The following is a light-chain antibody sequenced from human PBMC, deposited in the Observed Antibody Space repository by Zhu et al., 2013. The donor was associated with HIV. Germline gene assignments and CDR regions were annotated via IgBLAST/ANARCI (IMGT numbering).Light chain of an antibody. Sequence: EIVLTQSPGTLSLSPGERATLSCRASQSVSSNYLAWYQQKAGQPPRLLIYVASSRATGIPDRFRGSGSGTDFTLTISSLEPEDFAVYYCQQRSNWPPENSFGQGTRLEIK. CDR2: VAS. J-gene: IGKJ2*03. CDR1: QSVSSNY. V-gene: IGKV3D-20*02. CDR3: QQRSNWPPENS.